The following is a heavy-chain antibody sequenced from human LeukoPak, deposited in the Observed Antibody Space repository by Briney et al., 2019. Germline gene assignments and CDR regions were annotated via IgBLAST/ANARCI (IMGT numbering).Heavy chain of an antibody. J-gene: IGHJ4*02. Sequence: SETLSLTCTVSGYSISSGYHWGWIRQPPGKGLEWIGTLYHSGSTYYNPSLKSRVTISVDTSKNQFSLKLSSVTAADTAVYFCARGFISDYWGQGTLVTVSS. D-gene: IGHD3-16*02. V-gene: IGHV4-38-2*02. CDR3: ARGFISDY. CDR1: GYSISSGYH. CDR2: LYHSGST.